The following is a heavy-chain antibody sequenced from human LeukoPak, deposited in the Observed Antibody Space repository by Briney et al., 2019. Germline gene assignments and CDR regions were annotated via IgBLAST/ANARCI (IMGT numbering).Heavy chain of an antibody. CDR1: GFTFSSYG. Sequence: GGSLRLSCAASGFTFSSYGMSWVRQAPGKGLEWVSAISGSGGSTYYADSVKGRFTISRDNSKNTLYLQMNSLRAEDTAVYYCAKGSSSWSYYFDYWGQGTLVTVSS. V-gene: IGHV3-23*01. J-gene: IGHJ4*02. D-gene: IGHD6-13*01. CDR3: AKGSSSWSYYFDY. CDR2: ISGSGGST.